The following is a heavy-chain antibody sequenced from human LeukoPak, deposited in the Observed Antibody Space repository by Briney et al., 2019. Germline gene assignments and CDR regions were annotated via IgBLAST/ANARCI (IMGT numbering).Heavy chain of an antibody. CDR3: ARGGLGYYDSSGYYYWFDP. CDR2: IYYSGST. V-gene: IGHV4-59*01. CDR1: GGSISSYY. Sequence: PSETLSLTCTVSGGSISSYYWSWIRQPPGKGLEWIGYIYYSGSTNYNPSLKSRVTISVDTSKNQFSLKLSSVTAAGTAVYYCARGGLGYYDSSGYYYWFDPWGQGTLVTVSS. D-gene: IGHD3-22*01. J-gene: IGHJ5*02.